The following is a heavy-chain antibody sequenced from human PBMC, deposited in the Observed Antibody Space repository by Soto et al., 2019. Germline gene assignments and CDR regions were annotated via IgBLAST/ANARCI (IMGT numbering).Heavy chain of an antibody. CDR1: GYTFTGYF. Sequence: ASVKVSCKASGYTFTGYFMHWVRQAPGQGLEWMGWINPYSGGTDYAQSFQGRVTMTRDTSISTVYMELSRLRFDDTAVYYCARVIRGAYYNSPLDTWGQGTVVTVSS. V-gene: IGHV1-2*02. D-gene: IGHD3-10*01. J-gene: IGHJ5*02. CDR2: INPYSGGT. CDR3: ARVIRGAYYNSPLDT.